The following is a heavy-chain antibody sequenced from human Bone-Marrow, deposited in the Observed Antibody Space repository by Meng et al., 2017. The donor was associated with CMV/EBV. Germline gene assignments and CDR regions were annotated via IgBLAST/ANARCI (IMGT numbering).Heavy chain of an antibody. D-gene: IGHD2-2*01. CDR1: GYTFTSSF. J-gene: IGHJ6*02. CDR3: AREGDIVVVPAAARYYYYGMDV. Sequence: ASVKVSCKASGYTFTSSFLHWVRQAPGQGLEWLGVVNLGGGYTTFAQKFQGRVTMTRDTSISTAYMELSRLRSDDTAVYYCAREGDIVVVPAAARYYYYGMDVWGQGTTVTVSS. V-gene: IGHV1-46*01. CDR2: VNLGGGYT.